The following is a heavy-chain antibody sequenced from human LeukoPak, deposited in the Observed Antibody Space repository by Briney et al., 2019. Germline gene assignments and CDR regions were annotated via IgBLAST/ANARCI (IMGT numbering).Heavy chain of an antibody. CDR3: AREWDYYDSSGYYDY. CDR1: GGSISTYY. CDR2: VHYSGST. D-gene: IGHD3-22*01. J-gene: IGHJ4*02. Sequence: PSETLSLTCTVSGGSISTYYWSWIRQPPGRELEWIGYVHYSGSTNYNPSLKSRVTVSVDTSKNQFSLRLSSVTAADTAVYYCAREWDYYDSSGYYDYWGQGTLVTVSS. V-gene: IGHV4-59*01.